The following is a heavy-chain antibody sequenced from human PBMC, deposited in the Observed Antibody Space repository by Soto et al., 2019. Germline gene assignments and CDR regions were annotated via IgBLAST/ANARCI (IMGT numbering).Heavy chain of an antibody. CDR3: IKGSGSSPFDY. J-gene: IGHJ4*02. V-gene: IGHV3-23*01. CDR1: GFTFSGYA. CDR2: ISGSGGST. Sequence: GGSLRLSCAASGFTFSGYAMSWIRQAPGKGLEWVSAISGSGGSTYYADSVKGRFTISRDNSKNTLYLQMNSLRAEDTAVYYCIKGSGSSPFDYWGQGTLVTVSS. D-gene: IGHD3-10*01.